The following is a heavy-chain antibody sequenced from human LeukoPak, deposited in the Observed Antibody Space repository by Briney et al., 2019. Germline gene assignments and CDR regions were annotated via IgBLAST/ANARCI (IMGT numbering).Heavy chain of an antibody. CDR1: GFTFSNYA. D-gene: IGHD3-10*01. CDR2: ILNSGGST. J-gene: IGHJ4*02. Sequence: GGSLRLSCAASGFTFSNYAMSWVRQAPGKGLEWVSIILNSGGSTYYADSVKGRFTISRDNAKNSLYLQMNSLRAEDTAVYYCARVGRRENYWGQGTLVTVSS. V-gene: IGHV3-23*01. CDR3: ARVGRRENY.